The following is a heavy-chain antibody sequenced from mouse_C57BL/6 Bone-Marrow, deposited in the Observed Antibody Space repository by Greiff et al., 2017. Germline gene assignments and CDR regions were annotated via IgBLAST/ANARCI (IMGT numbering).Heavy chain of an antibody. D-gene: IGHD1-1*01. CDR3: AREGYCSSRGYYAMDD. Sequence: QVQLQQSGPELVKPGASVKISCKASGYAFRSSWMNWVKPRPGKGLEWIGRIYPGDGDTNYNGKFKGKATLTAAKSSSTAYMQLSSLTSEDSAIYFCAREGYCSSRGYYAMDDWGQGTSVTVSS. CDR1: GYAFRSSW. J-gene: IGHJ4*01. V-gene: IGHV1-82*01. CDR2: IYPGDGDT.